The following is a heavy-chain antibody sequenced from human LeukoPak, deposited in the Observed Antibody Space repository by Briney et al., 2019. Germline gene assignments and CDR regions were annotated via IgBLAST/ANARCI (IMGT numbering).Heavy chain of an antibody. CDR3: ASSSGN. J-gene: IGHJ4*02. V-gene: IGHV4-34*01. CDR2: INHSGST. CDR1: VGSFSDYY. Sequence: SETLSLTCAVYVGSFSDYYWSWIRQPPGKGLEWIAEINHSGSTNYNPSLKSRVTISVDTSKNQFSLKVTSVTAADTAVYYCASSSGNWGQGTLVTVSS.